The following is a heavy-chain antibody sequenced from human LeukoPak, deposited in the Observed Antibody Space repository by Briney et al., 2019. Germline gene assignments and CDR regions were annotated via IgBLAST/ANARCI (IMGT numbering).Heavy chain of an antibody. V-gene: IGHV3-21*01. CDR1: GFTFSSYS. Sequence: GESLRLSCAASGFTFSSYSMNWVRQAPGKGLEWVSSISSSSSYIYYADSVKGRFTISRDNAKNSLYLQMNSLRAEDTAVYYCAREFYYGSGSYGFDYWGQGTLVTVSS. CDR3: AREFYYGSGSYGFDY. CDR2: ISSSSSYI. J-gene: IGHJ4*02. D-gene: IGHD3-10*01.